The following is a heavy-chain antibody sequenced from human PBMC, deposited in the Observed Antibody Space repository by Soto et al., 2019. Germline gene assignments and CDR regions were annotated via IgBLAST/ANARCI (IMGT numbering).Heavy chain of an antibody. V-gene: IGHV4-59*01. CDR2: IYYSGST. D-gene: IGHD7-27*01. CDR1: GGSISSYY. J-gene: IGHJ4*02. CDR3: ARLTGDSHYFDY. Sequence: SETLSLTCTVSGGSISSYYWSWIRQPPGKGLEWIGYIYYSGSTNYNPYLKSRVTISVDTSKNQFSLKLSSVTAADTAVYYCARLTGDSHYFDYWGQGTLVTVSS.